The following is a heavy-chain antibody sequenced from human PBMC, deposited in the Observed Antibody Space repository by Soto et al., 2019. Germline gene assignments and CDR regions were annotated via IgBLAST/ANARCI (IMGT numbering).Heavy chain of an antibody. CDR2: ISSSSSYI. CDR1: GFTFSGYR. V-gene: IGHV3-21*04. CDR3: ARYIPGVRYYGMDV. D-gene: IGHD2-2*01. Sequence: GGSLRLSCAASGFTFSGYRMSWVRQAPGKGLEWVSSISSSSSYIFYADSVKGRFTISRDNSGNTLFLEMYSLRAEDTAVYYCARYIPGVRYYGMDVWGQGTTVTVSS. J-gene: IGHJ6*02.